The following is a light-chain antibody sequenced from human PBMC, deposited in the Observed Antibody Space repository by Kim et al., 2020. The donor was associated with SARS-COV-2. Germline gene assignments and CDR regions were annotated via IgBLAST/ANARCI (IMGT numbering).Light chain of an antibody. CDR2: AAS. Sequence: AIRITQSPSSLSASTGDRVTITCRASQGISSYLAWYQQKPGKAPKLLIYAASTLQSGVPSRFSGSGSGTDFTLTISCLQSEDFATYYCQQYYSYPLTFGGRTKLEIK. V-gene: IGKV1-8*01. J-gene: IGKJ4*01. CDR3: QQYYSYPLT. CDR1: QGISSY.